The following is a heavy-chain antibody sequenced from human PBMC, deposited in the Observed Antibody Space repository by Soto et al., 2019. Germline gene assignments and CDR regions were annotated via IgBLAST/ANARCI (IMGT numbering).Heavy chain of an antibody. CDR2: IIPIFGTA. CDR1: GGTFSSYA. D-gene: IGHD3-10*01. V-gene: IGHV1-69*01. Sequence: QVQLVQSGAEVQKPGSSVKVSCKASGGTFSSYAISWVRQAPGQGLEWMGGIIPIFGTANYAQKFQGRVTITADESTSTAYMELSSLRSEDTAVYYCARPRPHGSGSYYWLDYWGQGTLVTVSS. CDR3: ARPRPHGSGSYYWLDY. J-gene: IGHJ4*02.